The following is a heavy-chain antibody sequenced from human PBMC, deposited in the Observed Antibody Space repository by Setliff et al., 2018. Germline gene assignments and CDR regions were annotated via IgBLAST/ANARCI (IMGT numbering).Heavy chain of an antibody. CDR2: IIPIFGTA. CDR3: ARQGYGSGSYYLNWFDP. CDR1: GGTFSSYA. Sequence: SVKVSCKASGGTFSSYAISWVRQAPGQGLEWMGGIIPIFGTANYAQKFQGRVTITTDESTSTAYMELSSLRSEDAAVYYCARQGYGSGSYYLNWFDPWGQGTLVTVSS. J-gene: IGHJ5*02. D-gene: IGHD3-10*01. V-gene: IGHV1-69*05.